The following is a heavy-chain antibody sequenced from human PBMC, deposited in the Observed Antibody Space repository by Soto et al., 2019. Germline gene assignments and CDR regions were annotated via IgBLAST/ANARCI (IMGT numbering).Heavy chain of an antibody. Sequence: QVQLVQSGAEVKKPGSSVKVSCKASGGNFTSYAISWVRQALGQGLEFMGGIVPLFGTTNYAHKFRGRVTVTADESTSTVYMEMSSLRSEDTAVYYCAKASGRSWYNWFDPWGQGTLVTVST. CDR2: IVPLFGTT. D-gene: IGHD6-13*01. J-gene: IGHJ5*02. CDR1: GGNFTSYA. CDR3: AKASGRSWYNWFDP. V-gene: IGHV1-69*01.